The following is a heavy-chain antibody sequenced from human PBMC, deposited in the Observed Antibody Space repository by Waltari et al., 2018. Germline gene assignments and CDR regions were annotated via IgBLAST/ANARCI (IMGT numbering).Heavy chain of an antibody. D-gene: IGHD3-22*01. Sequence: EVQLVESGGGLVQPGRSLRLSCAASGFTFDDYAMHWVRQAPGKGLEWVSGISWNSGSIGYADSVKGRFTISRDNGKNSLYLQMNSLRAEDTALYYCARSYSSSYYYAPDYWGQGTLVTVSS. CDR2: ISWNSGSI. CDR3: ARSYSSSYYYAPDY. J-gene: IGHJ4*02. CDR1: GFTFDDYA. V-gene: IGHV3-9*01.